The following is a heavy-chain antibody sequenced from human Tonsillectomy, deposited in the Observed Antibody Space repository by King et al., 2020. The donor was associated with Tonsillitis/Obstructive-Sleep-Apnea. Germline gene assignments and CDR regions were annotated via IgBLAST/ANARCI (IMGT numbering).Heavy chain of an antibody. CDR2: ISTSRTYI. CDR1: GFTFSAYS. CDR3: ARALGDIVVEPAAIDH. V-gene: IGHV3-21*01. D-gene: IGHD2-2*01. J-gene: IGHJ4*02. Sequence: VQLVESGGGLVKPGGSLRLSCAASGFTFSAYSMNWVRQAPGKGLEWVSSISTSRTYIYYADSLKGRFTISRDNAKNLLYLQRNSLRTEDTAVYYCARALGDIVVEPAAIDHCGQGTLVTVSS.